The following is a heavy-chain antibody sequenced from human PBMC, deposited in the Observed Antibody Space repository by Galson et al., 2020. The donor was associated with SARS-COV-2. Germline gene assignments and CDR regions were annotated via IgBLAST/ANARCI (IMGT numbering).Heavy chain of an antibody. V-gene: IGHV3-23*01. CDR1: GFTFSSSS. Sequence: GGSLRLTCTASGFTFSSSSMSWIRQAPGKGLEWVSDIRGSGTSNYYADPVKGQFTISRDSSKDTPYLQMNSLRAEDTAVYYCARPGTYCGGDCYSVGADYWCQ. D-gene: IGHD2-21*02. CDR3: ARPGTYCGGDCYSVGADY. CDR2: IRGSGTSN. J-gene: IGHJ4*02.